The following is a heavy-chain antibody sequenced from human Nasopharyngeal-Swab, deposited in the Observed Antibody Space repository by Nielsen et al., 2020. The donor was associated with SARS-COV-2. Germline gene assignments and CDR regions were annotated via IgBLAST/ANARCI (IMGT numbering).Heavy chain of an antibody. Sequence: RQAPRKALEWLALIYWDDDKRYSPSLKSRLTITKDTSKNQVVLTMTNMDPVDTATYYCAHRGYSGYDYPGEFDPWGQGTLVTVSS. J-gene: IGHJ5*02. CDR3: AHRGYSGYDYPGEFDP. CDR2: IYWDDDK. D-gene: IGHD5-12*01. V-gene: IGHV2-5*02.